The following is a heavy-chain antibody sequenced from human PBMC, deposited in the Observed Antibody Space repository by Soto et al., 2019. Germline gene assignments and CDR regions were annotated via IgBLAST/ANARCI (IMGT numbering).Heavy chain of an antibody. V-gene: IGHV3-9*01. J-gene: IGHJ4*02. CDR3: AKGSSTTAFAFNDY. CDR2: ISWNSGNL. Sequence: EVQLVESGGGLVQPGRSLRLSCAASGFTFDDYAMHWVRQGPGKGLEWVSSISWNSGNLGYADSVKGRFTISRDNAKNSLYLQMNSLRGEDTALYYCAKGSSTTAFAFNDYWGQGTLVNVSS. CDR1: GFTFDDYA. D-gene: IGHD4-17*01.